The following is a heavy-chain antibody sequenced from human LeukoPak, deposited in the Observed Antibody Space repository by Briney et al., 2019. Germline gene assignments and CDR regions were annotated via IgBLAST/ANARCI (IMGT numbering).Heavy chain of an antibody. D-gene: IGHD3-16*02. CDR2: IYHSGST. CDR3: ARVSNWFDP. J-gene: IGHJ5*02. V-gene: IGHV4-39*07. CDR1: GGSISSSSYY. Sequence: PSETLSLTCTVSGGSISSSSYYWGGIRQPPGKGLEWIGSIYHSGSTYYNPSLKSRVTISVDTSKNQFSLKLSSVTAADTAVYYCARVSNWFDPWGQGTLVTVSS.